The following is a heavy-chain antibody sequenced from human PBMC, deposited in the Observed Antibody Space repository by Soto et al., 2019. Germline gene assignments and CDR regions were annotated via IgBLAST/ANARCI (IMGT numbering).Heavy chain of an antibody. CDR1: GFTFSSYA. CDR2: ISGSGGST. CDR3: GKDPQLCPKSYLAS. V-gene: IGHV3-23*01. J-gene: IGHJ5*02. Sequence: EVQLLESGGGLVQPGGSLRLSCAASGFTFSSYAMSWVRQAPGKGLEWVSAISGSGGSTYYADSVKGRFTISRDNSKNPLYRKRNSLGAEKTAENSCGKDPQLCPKSYLASWGQGTLVTVSS. D-gene: IGHD5-18*01.